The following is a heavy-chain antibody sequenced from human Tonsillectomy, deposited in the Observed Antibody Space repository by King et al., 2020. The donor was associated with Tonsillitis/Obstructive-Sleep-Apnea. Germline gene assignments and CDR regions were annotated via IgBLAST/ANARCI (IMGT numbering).Heavy chain of an antibody. V-gene: IGHV3-66*01. CDR3: ARGLVNPGYFDY. CDR1: GFTVSSNH. Sequence: VQLVESGGGLVQPGGSLRLSCAASGFTVSSNHMSWVRQAPGKGLEWVSAIYSGGNIHYADSVKGRFTISRDNSKNTLYVQMNSLRAEDTAVYYCARGLVNPGYFDYWGQGTLVTVS. J-gene: IGHJ4*02. D-gene: IGHD3-16*02. CDR2: IYSGGNI.